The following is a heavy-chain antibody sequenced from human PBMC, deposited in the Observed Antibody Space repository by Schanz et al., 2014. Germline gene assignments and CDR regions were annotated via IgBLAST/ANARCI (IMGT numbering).Heavy chain of an antibody. CDR3: ARGRVLES. D-gene: IGHD1-1*01. Sequence: VQLVESGGGVVQPGRSLRLSCAASGFTFSTHAMHWVRQAPGKGLEWVALVSSDGNNDYYTDSVKGRFTISRDNSKNTVHLQMNSLRAEDTAVYYCARGRVLESWGQGTLXTVSS. CDR2: VSSDGNND. J-gene: IGHJ5*02. V-gene: IGHV3-30*03. CDR1: GFTFSTHA.